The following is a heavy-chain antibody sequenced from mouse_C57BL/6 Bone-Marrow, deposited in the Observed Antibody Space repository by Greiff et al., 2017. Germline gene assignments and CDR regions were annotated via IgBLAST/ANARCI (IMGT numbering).Heavy chain of an antibody. CDR2: ILPDSGST. CDR1: GYTFTSYW. CDR3: AIDGPNWYFDV. Sequence: VQLQQPGAELVKPGASVKLSCKASGYTFTSYWMHWVKQRPGQGLEWIGMILPDSGSTNYNEKFKSKATLTVDKSSSTAYMQLSSLTSEDSAVYYCAIDGPNWYFDVWGAEATVTVSS. J-gene: IGHJ1*01. V-gene: IGHV1-64*01. D-gene: IGHD2-3*01.